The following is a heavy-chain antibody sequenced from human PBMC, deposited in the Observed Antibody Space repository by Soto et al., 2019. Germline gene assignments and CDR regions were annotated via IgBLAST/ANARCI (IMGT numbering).Heavy chain of an antibody. D-gene: IGHD2-15*01. CDR3: ARHVAVPRTRGFDY. CDR1: GGSISDNW. J-gene: IGHJ4*02. CDR2: IYHSGTN. V-gene: IGHV4-4*02. Sequence: QVQLQESGPGLVKPSGTLSLTCAVAGGSISDNWWSWVRQAPGKGLEWIGEIYHSGTNYYNPSLKGRVTILVETSARQSSLTLSSVTAADTAVYYCARHVAVPRTRGFDYWGQGALVAVSS.